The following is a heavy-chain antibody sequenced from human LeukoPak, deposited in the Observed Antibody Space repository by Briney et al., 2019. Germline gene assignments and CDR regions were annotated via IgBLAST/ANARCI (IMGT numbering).Heavy chain of an antibody. J-gene: IGHJ4*02. V-gene: IGHV3-11*01. CDR2: ISSSGSTI. D-gene: IGHD6-13*01. CDR3: ARVGGAAGTPFVDY. Sequence: GGSLRLSCDASGFPFSSYGMSWIRQAPGKGLEWVSYISSSGSTIYYADSVKGRFTISRDNAKNSLYLQMNSLRAEDTAVYYCARVGGAAGTPFVDYWGQGTLVTVSS. CDR1: GFPFSSYG.